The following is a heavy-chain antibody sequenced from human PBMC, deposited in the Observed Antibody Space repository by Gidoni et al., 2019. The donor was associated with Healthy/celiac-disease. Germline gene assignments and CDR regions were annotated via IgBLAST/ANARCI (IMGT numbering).Heavy chain of an antibody. D-gene: IGHD4-17*01. J-gene: IGHJ5*02. Sequence: QITLQESGPTLVKPTQTLTLTCTFSGFSLSTSGVGVGWIRQPPGKALEWLALIYWNDDKRYSPSLKSRLTITKDTSKNQVVLTMTNMDPVDTATDYCAHIPDDYGDYNWFDPWGQGTLVTVSS. V-gene: IGHV2-5*01. CDR3: AHIPDDYGDYNWFDP. CDR2: IYWNDDK. CDR1: GFSLSTSGVG.